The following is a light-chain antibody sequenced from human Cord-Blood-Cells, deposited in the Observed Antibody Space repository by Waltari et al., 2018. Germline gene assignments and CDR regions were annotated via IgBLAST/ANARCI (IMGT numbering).Light chain of an antibody. Sequence: QSVLTQPPPASGTPGQRVTISCSGSSSNIGSNYVYWYQQLPGTAPKLPIYRNKQRPSGVPDRFSGSKSGTSASLAISGLRSEDEADYYCAAWDDSLSGWVFGGGTKLTVL. V-gene: IGLV1-47*01. CDR1: SSNIGSNY. CDR2: RNK. CDR3: AAWDDSLSGWV. J-gene: IGLJ3*02.